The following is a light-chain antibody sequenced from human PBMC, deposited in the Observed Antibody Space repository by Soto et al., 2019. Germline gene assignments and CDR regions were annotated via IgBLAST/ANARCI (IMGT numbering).Light chain of an antibody. J-gene: IGLJ1*01. Sequence: QSALTQPASVSGSPVQSITISCTGTSSDVGSYNLVSWYQQHPGKAPKLMIYEVSKRPSGVSNRFSGSKSGNTASLTISGLQAEDEADYYCCSHAGSSTPYVFGTGTKVTVL. V-gene: IGLV2-23*02. CDR3: CSHAGSSTPYV. CDR2: EVS. CDR1: SSDVGSYNL.